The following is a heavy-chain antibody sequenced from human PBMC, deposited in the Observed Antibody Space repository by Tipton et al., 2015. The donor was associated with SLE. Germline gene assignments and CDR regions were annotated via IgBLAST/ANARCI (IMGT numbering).Heavy chain of an antibody. V-gene: IGHV4-34*01. Sequence: TLSLTCAVYGGSFTDYFWSWIRQPPGKGLEWIGSIDDSGSTYYNPSLKSRVTISVDMSKNEVSLRVKSATAADTAVYYCARDALIQGFDTWGQGTMVTVSS. J-gene: IGHJ3*02. CDR3: ARDALIQGFDT. CDR1: GGSFTDYF. D-gene: IGHD2-2*01. CDR2: IDDSGST.